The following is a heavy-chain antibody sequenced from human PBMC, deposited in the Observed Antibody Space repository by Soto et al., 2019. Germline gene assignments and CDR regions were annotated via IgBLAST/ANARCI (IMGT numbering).Heavy chain of an antibody. D-gene: IGHD3-16*01. CDR1: GFTFTSSA. CDR3: AADPWSYYDYVWGSPPPRNYGMDV. V-gene: IGHV1-58*01. Sequence: SVKVSCKASGFTFTSSAVQWVRQARGQRLEWIGWTVVGSGNTNYAQKFQERVTITRDMSTSTAYMELSSLRSEDTAVYYCAADPWSYYDYVWGSPPPRNYGMDVWGQGTTVTVSS. J-gene: IGHJ6*02. CDR2: TVVGSGNT.